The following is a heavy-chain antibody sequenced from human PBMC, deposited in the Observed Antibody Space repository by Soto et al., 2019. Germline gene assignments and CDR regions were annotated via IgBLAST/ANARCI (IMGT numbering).Heavy chain of an antibody. CDR1: GGSISSGGYY. V-gene: IGHV4-31*03. Sequence: QVQLQESGPGLVKPSQTLSLTCTVSGGSISSGGYYWSWIRQHPGKGLEWIGYIYYSGSTYYNPSLKMRVTISVDTSKNQFSLKLSSVTAADTAVYYCARYSRLLWFGEPYNWFDPWGQGTLVTVSS. CDR3: ARYSRLLWFGEPYNWFDP. D-gene: IGHD3-10*01. J-gene: IGHJ5*02. CDR2: IYYSGST.